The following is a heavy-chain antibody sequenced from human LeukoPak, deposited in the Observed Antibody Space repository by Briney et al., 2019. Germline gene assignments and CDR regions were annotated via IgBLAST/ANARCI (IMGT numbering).Heavy chain of an antibody. CDR2: ISTNGGTT. CDR1: GFTFSSYA. Sequence: GGSLRLSCSASGFTFSSYAMHWVRQAPGKGLEYVSGISTNGGTTYYADSVKGRFTISRDNSKNTLYLQMSSLRAEDTAVFYCVKDFSQIYDVLTGYYPLDYWGQGTPVTVSS. V-gene: IGHV3-64D*06. CDR3: VKDFSQIYDVLTGYYPLDY. D-gene: IGHD3-9*01. J-gene: IGHJ4*02.